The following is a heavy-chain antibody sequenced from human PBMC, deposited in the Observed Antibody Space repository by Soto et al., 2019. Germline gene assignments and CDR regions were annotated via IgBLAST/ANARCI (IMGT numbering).Heavy chain of an antibody. J-gene: IGHJ5*02. CDR2: MNPNSGNT. CDR1: GYTFTSYD. D-gene: IGHD6-13*01. V-gene: IGHV1-8*01. Sequence: QVQLVQSGAEVKKPGASVKVSCKASGYTFTSYDINWVRQATGQGLEWMGWMNPNSGNTGYAQKFQGRVTMTRNTSISTAYMTLSSLRSEDTAVYFCARERSAASTGWFDPWGQGTLVTVSS. CDR3: ARERSAASTGWFDP.